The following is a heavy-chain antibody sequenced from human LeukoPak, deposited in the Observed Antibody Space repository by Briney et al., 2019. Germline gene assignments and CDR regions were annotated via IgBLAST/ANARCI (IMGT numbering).Heavy chain of an antibody. CDR2: ISSSGSSGSTI. V-gene: IGHV3-11*04. CDR1: GFTLKNAW. J-gene: IGHJ4*02. CDR3: ARGRGSSSGY. D-gene: IGHD6-6*01. Sequence: PGGSLRLSCVASGFTLKNAWMSWVRQAPGKGLEWVSYISSSGSSGSTIYYADSVKGRFTISRDNAKNSLYLQMNSLRAEDTAVYYCARGRGSSSGYWGQGTLVTVSS.